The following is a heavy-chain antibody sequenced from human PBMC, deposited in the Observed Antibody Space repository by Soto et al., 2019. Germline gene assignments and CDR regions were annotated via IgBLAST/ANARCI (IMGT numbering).Heavy chain of an antibody. J-gene: IGHJ5*02. V-gene: IGHV3-30*18. CDR2: ISYDGSNK. D-gene: IGHD3-16*01. Sequence: GGSLRLSCASSVFTFSSYGMHCVRHSPGKWLEWVAVISYDGSNKYYADSVKGRFTISRDNSKNTLYLQMNSLRAEDTAVYYCAKDWGSVSTTVGWFDPWGQGTLVTVSS. CDR3: AKDWGSVSTTVGWFDP. CDR1: VFTFSSYG.